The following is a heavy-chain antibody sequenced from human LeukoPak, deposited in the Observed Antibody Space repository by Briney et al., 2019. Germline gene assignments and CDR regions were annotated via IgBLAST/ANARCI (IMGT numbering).Heavy chain of an antibody. V-gene: IGHV3-23*01. D-gene: IGHD1-1*01. CDR3: AKSLGVGGYTRYKGFDQ. CDR1: GFTFNSFA. Sequence: AGGSLRLSCAASGFTFNSFAMNWVRHGPGKGLEWVSSISGSDGSSHYADFVKGRFTISRDTSKNTLHLQMNSLRAEDTAVYYCAKSLGVGGYTRYKGFDQWGQGTLVTVSS. J-gene: IGHJ4*02. CDR2: ISGSDGSS.